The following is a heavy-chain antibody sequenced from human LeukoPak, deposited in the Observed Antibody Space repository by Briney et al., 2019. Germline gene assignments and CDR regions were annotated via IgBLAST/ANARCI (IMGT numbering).Heavy chain of an antibody. CDR1: GYTFTGYY. V-gene: IGHV1-2*02. J-gene: IGHJ6*04. Sequence: ASVKVSCKASGYTFTGYYMHWVRQAPGQGLEWMGWINPNSCGTNYAQKFQGRVTMTRDTSISTAYMELSSLRSEDTAVYYCARTDTAMVLDVWGKGTTVTISS. CDR3: ARTDTAMVLDV. D-gene: IGHD5-18*01. CDR2: INPNSCGT.